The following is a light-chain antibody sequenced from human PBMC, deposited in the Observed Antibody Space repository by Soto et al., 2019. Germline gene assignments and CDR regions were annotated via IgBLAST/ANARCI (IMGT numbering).Light chain of an antibody. CDR2: WAS. Sequence: DIVMTQSPDSLAVSLGERATINCKSSQSVLYSSNNKNYLAWYQQKPGQPPKALIYWASTRESGVPDRFSGSGSATDFTLTISSLQAEDVAVYYCQQYHSDPITFGQGTRLEIK. V-gene: IGKV4-1*01. CDR3: QQYHSDPIT. J-gene: IGKJ5*01. CDR1: QSVLYSSNNKNY.